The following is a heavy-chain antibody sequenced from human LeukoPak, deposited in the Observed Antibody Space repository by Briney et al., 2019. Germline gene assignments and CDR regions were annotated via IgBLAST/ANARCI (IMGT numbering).Heavy chain of an antibody. CDR1: GFTFSRYL. J-gene: IGHJ4*02. CDR3: TTGGTVTFDY. Sequence: PGGSLRLSCTASGFTFSRYLMHWVRQAPGKGLVGVSRINGDGTITTYADSVKGRFTVSRDNAKNTLYLQMNSLKTEDTAVYYCTTGGTVTFDYWGQGTLVTVSS. CDR2: INGDGTIT. D-gene: IGHD4-17*01. V-gene: IGHV3-74*01.